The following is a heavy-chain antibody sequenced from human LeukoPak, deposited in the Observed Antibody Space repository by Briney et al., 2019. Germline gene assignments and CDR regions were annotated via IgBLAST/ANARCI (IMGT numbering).Heavy chain of an antibody. CDR1: GGSISSYY. CDR2: IYYSGST. CDR3: ARGNWGFDYDWYFDL. V-gene: IGHV4-59*01. D-gene: IGHD7-27*01. J-gene: IGHJ2*01. Sequence: NASETLSLTCTVSGGSISSYYWSWIRQPPGKGLEWIGYIYYSGSTNYNPSLKSRVTISVDTSKNQFSLKLSSVTAADTAVYYCARGNWGFDYDWYFDLWGRGTLVTVSS.